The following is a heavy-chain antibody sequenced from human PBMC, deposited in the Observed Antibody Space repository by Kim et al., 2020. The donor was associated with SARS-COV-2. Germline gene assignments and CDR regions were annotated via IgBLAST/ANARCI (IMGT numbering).Heavy chain of an antibody. Sequence: AGSVMGRFTISGGKSKRQLYLLMDSVRAEDTAVYYCARGGQWPGGDSFDYWGQGTLVTVSS. V-gene: IGHV3-30*07. D-gene: IGHD6-19*01. CDR3: ARGGQWPGGDSFDY. J-gene: IGHJ4*02.